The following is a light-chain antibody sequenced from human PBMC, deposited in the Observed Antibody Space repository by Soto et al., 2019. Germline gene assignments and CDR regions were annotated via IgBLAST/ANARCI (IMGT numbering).Light chain of an antibody. CDR3: QQYDSYSSGP. Sequence: DIQMTQSPSTLSASVGDRVTITCRASQTINSWLAWYQQKPGKAPKVLIFDASSLKTGVPSRFSGSGSGTEFTLTISNLQPDDFATYYCQQYDSYSSGPCGQGTKWIS. CDR2: DAS. V-gene: IGKV1-5*01. CDR1: QTINSW. J-gene: IGKJ1*01.